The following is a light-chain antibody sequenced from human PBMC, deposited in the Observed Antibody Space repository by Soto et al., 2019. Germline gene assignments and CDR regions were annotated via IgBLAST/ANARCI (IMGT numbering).Light chain of an antibody. Sequence: DIQMTQSPSTLSASVGDRITITCRASQTVSTWLAWYQQKPGKAPKLLIYRASSLESGVPSRFSGSGSGTEFHLTTSSLQPDDFATCYCQQYHTYWTFGQGTKVEIK. CDR3: QQYHTYWT. CDR1: QTVSTW. CDR2: RAS. V-gene: IGKV1-5*03. J-gene: IGKJ1*01.